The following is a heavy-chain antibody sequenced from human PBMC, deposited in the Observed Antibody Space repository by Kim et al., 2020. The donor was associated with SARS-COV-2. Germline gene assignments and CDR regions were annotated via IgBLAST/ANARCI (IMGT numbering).Heavy chain of an antibody. D-gene: IGHD2-21*01. CDR2: ISYDGSNK. J-gene: IGHJ6*02. Sequence: GRSLRLSCAASGFTFSSYGMHWVRQAPGKGLEWVAVISYDGSNKYYADSVKGRFTISRDNSKNTLYLQMNSLRAEDTAVYYCAKDHIRDYYYGMDVWGQGTTVTVSS. CDR1: GFTFSSYG. V-gene: IGHV3-30*18. CDR3: AKDHIRDYYYGMDV.